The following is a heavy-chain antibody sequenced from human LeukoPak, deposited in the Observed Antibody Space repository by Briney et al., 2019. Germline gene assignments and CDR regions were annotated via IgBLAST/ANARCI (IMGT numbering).Heavy chain of an antibody. V-gene: IGHV1-69*06. Sequence: SVKVSCKASGYTFTSYGISWVRQAPGQGLEWMGGIIPIFGTANYAQKFQGRVTITADKSTSTAYMELSSLRSEDTAVYYCAKAMPYCSSTSCYLHWFDPWGQGTLVTVSS. J-gene: IGHJ5*02. CDR1: GYTFTSYG. D-gene: IGHD2-2*01. CDR2: IIPIFGTA. CDR3: AKAMPYCSSTSCYLHWFDP.